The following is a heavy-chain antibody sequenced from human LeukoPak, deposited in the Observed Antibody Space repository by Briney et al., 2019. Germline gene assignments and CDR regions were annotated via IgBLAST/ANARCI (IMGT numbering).Heavy chain of an antibody. D-gene: IGHD6-13*01. Sequence: ASVKVSCKASGYTFTSYDISWVRQAPGRGLEWLGWISVYDGRTNYAQKFQGRVTMTTDTPTSTAYMELRSLRSDDTAVYYCTRDPITATGRRYFDYWGQGPLVTVSS. CDR1: GYTFTSYD. CDR2: ISVYDGRT. V-gene: IGHV1-18*01. J-gene: IGHJ4*02. CDR3: TRDPITATGRRYFDY.